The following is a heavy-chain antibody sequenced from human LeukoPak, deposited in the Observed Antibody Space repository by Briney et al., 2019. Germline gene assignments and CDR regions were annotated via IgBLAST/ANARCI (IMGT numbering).Heavy chain of an antibody. J-gene: IGHJ4*02. Sequence: SETLSLTCTVSGGSISSGSYYWSWIRQPAGKGLEWIGRIYTSGSTNYNPSLKSRVTISVDTSKNQFSLKLSSVTAADTAVYYCARDHSYGDYRLDYWGQGTLVTVSS. CDR1: GGSISSGSYY. CDR3: ARDHSYGDYRLDY. CDR2: IYTSGST. D-gene: IGHD4-17*01. V-gene: IGHV4-61*02.